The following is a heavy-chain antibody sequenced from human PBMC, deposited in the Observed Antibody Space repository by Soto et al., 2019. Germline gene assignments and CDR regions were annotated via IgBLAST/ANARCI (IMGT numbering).Heavy chain of an antibody. J-gene: IGHJ6*02. CDR2: IYRSGGT. Sequence: NPSETLSLTCSVSGGSISTYYWSWIRQPAGKGLEWIGRIYRSGGTNFNPSLMSRVSMSVDTSKNQFSLKLSSVVAADTAVYYCARGAAAGVDYGMDVWGQGTTVTVSS. D-gene: IGHD6-13*01. CDR3: ARGAAAGVDYGMDV. V-gene: IGHV4-4*07. CDR1: GGSISTYY.